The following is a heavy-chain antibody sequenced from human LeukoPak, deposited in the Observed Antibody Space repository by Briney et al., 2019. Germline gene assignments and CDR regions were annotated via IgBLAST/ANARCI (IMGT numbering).Heavy chain of an antibody. J-gene: IGHJ4*02. Sequence: GESLKISCKGSGYSFTRYWIGWVRQMPGKGLEWMGSIYPGDSDTRYSPSFQGQVTISADKSISTAYLQWSSLKASDTAMYYCALDYYGSGSFEAPCFDYWGQGTLVTVSS. V-gene: IGHV5-51*01. D-gene: IGHD3-10*01. CDR2: IYPGDSDT. CDR1: GYSFTRYW. CDR3: ALDYYGSGSFEAPCFDY.